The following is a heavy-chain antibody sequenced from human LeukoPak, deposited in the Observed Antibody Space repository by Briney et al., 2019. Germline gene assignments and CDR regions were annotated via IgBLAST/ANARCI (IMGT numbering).Heavy chain of an antibody. CDR3: ARDGYYYDSSGYSGAFDI. D-gene: IGHD3-22*01. CDR2: IIPIFGTA. V-gene: IGHV1-69*13. J-gene: IGHJ3*02. Sequence: SVKVSCKASGYTFTSYGISWVRQAPGQGLEWMGGIIPIFGTANYAQKFQGRVTITADESTSTAYMELSSLRSEDTAVYYCARDGYYYDSSGYSGAFDIWGQGTMVTVSS. CDR1: GYTFTSYG.